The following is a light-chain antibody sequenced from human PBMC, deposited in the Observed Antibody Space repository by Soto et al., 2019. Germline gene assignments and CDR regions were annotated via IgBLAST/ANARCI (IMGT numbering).Light chain of an antibody. V-gene: IGLV2-14*01. Sequence: QSALTQPASVSGSPGQSITISCTGTSSDVGGYNYVSWYQHHPGKAPKLMIYEVSNRPSGVSNRFSGSKSGNTASLTISGLQVEDEADYYCTSYTTSSTPCVFGTGTKVTVL. CDR1: SSDVGGYNY. CDR2: EVS. CDR3: TSYTTSSTPCV. J-gene: IGLJ1*01.